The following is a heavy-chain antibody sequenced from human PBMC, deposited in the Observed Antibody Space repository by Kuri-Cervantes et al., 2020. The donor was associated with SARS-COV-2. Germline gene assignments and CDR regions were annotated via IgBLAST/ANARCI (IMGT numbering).Heavy chain of an antibody. CDR1: GYSFTSYW. CDR3: ARPTTVTTEAMDV. CDR2: IDPSDSYT. Sequence: GGSLRLSSKGSGYSFTSYWISWVRQMPGKGLEWMGRIDPSDSYTNYSPSFQGHVTISADKSISTAYLQWSSLKASDTAMYYCARPTTVTTEAMDVWGQGTTVTVSS. J-gene: IGHJ6*02. V-gene: IGHV5-10-1*01. D-gene: IGHD4-11*01.